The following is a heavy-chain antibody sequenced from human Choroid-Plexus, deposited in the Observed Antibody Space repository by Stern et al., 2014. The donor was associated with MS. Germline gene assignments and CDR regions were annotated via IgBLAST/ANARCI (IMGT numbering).Heavy chain of an antibody. CDR1: GFTLGSCA. D-gene: IGHD2/OR15-2a*01. Sequence: QVQLVQSGGGVVQPGRPLRLSCVASGFTLGSCAMHWVRQAPGKGLEGVAGVSYDGSNKYYADSVKGRFTISRDNSQNTLYMQMSSLRPEDTAVYYCAKDRQYLTYFFDHWGQGSRVTVSS. CDR3: AKDRQYLTYFFDH. J-gene: IGHJ5*02. CDR2: VSYDGSNK. V-gene: IGHV3-30*18.